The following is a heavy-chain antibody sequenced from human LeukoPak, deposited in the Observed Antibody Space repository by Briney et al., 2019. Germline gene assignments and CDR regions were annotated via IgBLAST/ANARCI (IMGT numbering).Heavy chain of an antibody. CDR3: ARDGGIAAAGGFDY. J-gene: IGHJ4*02. CDR1: GFTFSSYW. V-gene: IGHV3-7*04. CDR2: IKQDGSEK. Sequence: GGSLRLSCAASGFTFSSYWMSWVRQAPGKGLEWVANIKQDGSEKYYVDSVKGRFTISRDNAKNSLYLQMNSLRAEDTAVYYCARDGGIAAAGGFDYWGQGTLVTVSS. D-gene: IGHD6-13*01.